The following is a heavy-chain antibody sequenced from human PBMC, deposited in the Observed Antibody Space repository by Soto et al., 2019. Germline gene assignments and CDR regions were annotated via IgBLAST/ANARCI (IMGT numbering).Heavy chain of an antibody. J-gene: IGHJ4*02. CDR1: GYTFTNSD. CDR2: ISPYNGFT. CDR3: ARETYFDC. Sequence: ASVNVSCKTSGYTFTNSDISWVRQAPGQGLEWMGWISPYNGFTTYTQKLQGRITMTTDTSTSTVYMELRSLRSDDTAVYYCARETYFDCWGQGTLVTVSS. V-gene: IGHV1-18*01.